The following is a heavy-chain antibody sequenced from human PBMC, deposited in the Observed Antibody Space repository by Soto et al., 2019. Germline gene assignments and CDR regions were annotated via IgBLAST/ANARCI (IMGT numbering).Heavy chain of an antibody. D-gene: IGHD3-10*01. CDR3: AKVRVSPCYGMDV. V-gene: IGHV3-30*18. Sequence: GSLRLSCAASGFTFSSYGMHWVRQAPGKGLEWVAVISYDGSNKYYADSVKGRFTISRDNSKDTLYLQMNSLRAEDTAVYYCAKVRVSPCYGMDVWGQGTTGIVS. CDR1: GFTFSSYG. CDR2: ISYDGSNK. J-gene: IGHJ6*02.